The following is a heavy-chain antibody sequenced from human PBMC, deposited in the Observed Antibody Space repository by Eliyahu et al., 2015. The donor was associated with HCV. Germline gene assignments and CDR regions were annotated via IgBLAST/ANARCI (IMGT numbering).Heavy chain of an antibody. D-gene: IGHD1-20*01. V-gene: IGHV2-70*13. J-gene: IGHJ4*02. CDR3: ARILLRYDLNYIDY. CDR1: GFSLTTSGMC. CDR2: IDWNDDK. Sequence: QVTLRESGPALVKPTQTLTLTCTFSGFSLTTSGMCVSWIRQPPGKALEWLARIDWNDDKYYSTSLRPRLTVSKDTSKNQVVLTMTNMDPVDTATYYCARILLRYDLNYIDYWGQGTLVTVSS.